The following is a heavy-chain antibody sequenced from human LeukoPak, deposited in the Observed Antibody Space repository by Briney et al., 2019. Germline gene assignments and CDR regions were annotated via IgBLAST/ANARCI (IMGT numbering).Heavy chain of an antibody. Sequence: GGSLRLSCAASGFTFSSYAMSWVRQAPGKGLEWVSAISGSGGSTCYADSVKGRFTISRDNSKNTLYLQMNSLRAEDTAVYYCARGLLRWNDYWGQGTLVTVSS. D-gene: IGHD4-23*01. V-gene: IGHV3-23*01. CDR2: ISGSGGST. CDR1: GFTFSSYA. J-gene: IGHJ4*02. CDR3: ARGLLRWNDY.